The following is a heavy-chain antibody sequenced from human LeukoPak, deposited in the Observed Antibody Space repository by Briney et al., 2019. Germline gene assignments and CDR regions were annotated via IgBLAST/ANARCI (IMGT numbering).Heavy chain of an antibody. D-gene: IGHD2-2*01. Sequence: VASVKVSCKASGYTFTNYGISWVRPAPGQGLEWMGRSSAYNGNTDCAQKLQGRVTMTTDTSTTTAYMELRSLRSDDTAVYYCARDVGYCSSTSCSRGGYWGQGTLVTVSS. CDR1: GYTFTNYG. CDR3: ARDVGYCSSTSCSRGGY. V-gene: IGHV1-18*01. J-gene: IGHJ4*02. CDR2: SSAYNGNT.